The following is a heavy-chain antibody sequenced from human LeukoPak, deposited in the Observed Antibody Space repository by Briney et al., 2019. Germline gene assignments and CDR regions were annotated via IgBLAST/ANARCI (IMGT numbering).Heavy chain of an antibody. Sequence: ASVKVSCKASGYTFTSYGISWVRQAPGQGLEWMGWMNPNSGNTGYAQKFQGRVTMTRNTSISTAYMELSSLRSEDTAVYYCARGGRIAVAGTQGYNWFDPWGQGTLVTVSS. CDR2: MNPNSGNT. V-gene: IGHV1-8*02. CDR1: GYTFTSYG. CDR3: ARGGRIAVAGTQGYNWFDP. J-gene: IGHJ5*02. D-gene: IGHD6-19*01.